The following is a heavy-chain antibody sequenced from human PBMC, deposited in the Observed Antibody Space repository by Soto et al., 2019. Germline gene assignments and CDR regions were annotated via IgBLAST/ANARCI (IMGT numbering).Heavy chain of an antibody. J-gene: IGHJ4*02. Sequence: QVQLVLSGAEVKKRGASVKVSCKASGYLCNSSGMSWLRQAPGQGLEWIGWISGYNGKTDLAQKLQGRVTMTTKASTCEVYIELTGLTFDDTALYDCARDETYTARWYFEHWGQGTLVTVPS. D-gene: IGHD6-13*01. CDR2: ISGYNGKT. CDR3: ARDETYTARWYFEH. CDR1: GYLCNSSG. V-gene: IGHV1-18*01.